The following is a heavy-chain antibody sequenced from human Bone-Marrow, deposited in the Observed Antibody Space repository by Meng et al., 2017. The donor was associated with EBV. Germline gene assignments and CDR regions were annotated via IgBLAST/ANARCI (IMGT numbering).Heavy chain of an antibody. Sequence: QVQLVSSGDEVKKPGASVKVSCKASGYTFTSYYMHWVRQAPGQGLEWMGIINPSGGSTSYAQKFQGRVTMTRDTSTSTVYMELSSLRSEDTAVYYCARVRAVADQRGSFDYWGQGTLVTVPS. D-gene: IGHD6-19*01. CDR1: GYTFTSYY. J-gene: IGHJ4*02. V-gene: IGHV1-46*01. CDR2: INPSGGST. CDR3: ARVRAVADQRGSFDY.